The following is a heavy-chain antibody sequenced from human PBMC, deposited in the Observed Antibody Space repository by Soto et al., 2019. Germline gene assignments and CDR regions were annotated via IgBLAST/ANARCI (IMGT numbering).Heavy chain of an antibody. CDR3: TRRDIVLVPAAKGAFDI. CDR2: INPSGGST. J-gene: IGHJ3*02. CDR1: GYTFTSYY. V-gene: IGHV1-46*01. D-gene: IGHD2-2*01. Sequence: QVQLVQSGAEVKKPGASVKVSCKASGYTFTSYYMHWVRQAPGQGLEWMGIINPSGGSTSYAQRFQGRVTMPRDTSTSTVYMELSSLRSEDTAVYYCTRRDIVLVPAAKGAFDIWGQGTMVTVSS.